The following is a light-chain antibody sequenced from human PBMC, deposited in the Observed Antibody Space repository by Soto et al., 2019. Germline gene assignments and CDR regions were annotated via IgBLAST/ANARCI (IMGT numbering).Light chain of an antibody. J-gene: IGKJ1*01. V-gene: IGKV3-11*01. Sequence: EIVLTQSPATLSLSPGDRATLSCRASQSIGTYLDWYQQKPGQAPSLLIYDASNRATGIPARFSGSGSGTDFTLTISSLEPEDFAVYFCQHRSNSPPTWTFGQGTNVEIK. CDR3: QHRSNSPPTWT. CDR2: DAS. CDR1: QSIGTY.